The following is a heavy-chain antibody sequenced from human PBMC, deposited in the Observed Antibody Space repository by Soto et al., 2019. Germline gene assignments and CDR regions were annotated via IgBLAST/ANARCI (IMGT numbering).Heavy chain of an antibody. V-gene: IGHV4-59*05. CDR1: SGSISSYY. Sequence: SETLSLTCTVSSGSISSYYWSWIRQPPGKGLEWIGSIFYSGSTYYNPSLKSRVTISVDTSKNQFSLKLSSVTAADTAVYYCACIFSGGCSYGFYYYGMDVWGQGTTVTVSS. J-gene: IGHJ6*02. CDR3: ACIFSGGCSYGFYYYGMDV. CDR2: IFYSGST. D-gene: IGHD5-18*01.